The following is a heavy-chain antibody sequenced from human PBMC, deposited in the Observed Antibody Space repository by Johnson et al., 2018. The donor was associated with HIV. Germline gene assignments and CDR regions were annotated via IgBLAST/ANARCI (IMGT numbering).Heavy chain of an antibody. CDR2: IIGSGGST. Sequence: MQLVESGGGLVKPGGSLRLSCAASGFTFSSYAMSWVRQAPGPGLEWVSTIIGSGGSTYYAESVKGRFTISRDNSKNTVYLQMNSLRAEDTAVFYCAKDAYCSGGRCYGFGAFDIWGQGTMVTVSS. CDR3: AKDAYCSGGRCYGFGAFDI. V-gene: IGHV3-23*04. D-gene: IGHD2-15*01. J-gene: IGHJ3*02. CDR1: GFTFSSYA.